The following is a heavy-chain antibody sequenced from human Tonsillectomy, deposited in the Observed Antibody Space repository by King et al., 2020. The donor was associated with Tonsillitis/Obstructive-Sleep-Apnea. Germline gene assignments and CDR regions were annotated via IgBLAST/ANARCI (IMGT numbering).Heavy chain of an antibody. CDR3: ARSREDLNHEYWYFDL. D-gene: IGHD1-14*01. V-gene: IGHV3-30*01. J-gene: IGHJ2*01. Sequence: VQLVESGGGVVQPGRSLRLSCAASGFTFSSYAMHWVRQAPGKGLEWVAVISYDGSNKYYADSVKGRFTISRDNSKNTLYLQMNSLRAEDTAVYYCARSREDLNHEYWYFDLWGRGTLVTVPS. CDR2: ISYDGSNK. CDR1: GFTFSSYA.